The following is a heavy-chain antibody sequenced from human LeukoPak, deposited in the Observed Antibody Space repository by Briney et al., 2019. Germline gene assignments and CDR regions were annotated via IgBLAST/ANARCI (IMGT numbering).Heavy chain of an antibody. V-gene: IGHV4-59*01. Sequence: SETLSLTCTVSGGSISSYYWSWIRQPPGKGLEWIGYIYYSGSTNYNPSLKSRVTISVDTSKNQFSLKLSSVTAADTAVYYCARDRSTFGGVIGYYYYGMDVWGQGTTVTVSS. CDR1: GGSISSYY. J-gene: IGHJ6*02. CDR2: IYYSGST. D-gene: IGHD3-16*02. CDR3: ARDRSTFGGVIGYYYYGMDV.